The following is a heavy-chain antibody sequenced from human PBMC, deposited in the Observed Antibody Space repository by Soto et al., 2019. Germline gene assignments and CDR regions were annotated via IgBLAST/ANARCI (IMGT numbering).Heavy chain of an antibody. CDR2: IYWDDDK. J-gene: IGHJ4*02. D-gene: IGHD6-13*01. CDR3: AHYSSTSSFEY. V-gene: IGHV2-5*02. CDR1: CFSLSTSGMG. Sequence: SGPTLVNPTQTFTLACTFSCFSLSTSGMGVGWIRQPPGKALEWLALIYWDDDKRYSPSLKSRLTITKDTSKNQVVLTMTNMDPVDTATYYCAHYSSTSSFEYWGQGTLVTVSS.